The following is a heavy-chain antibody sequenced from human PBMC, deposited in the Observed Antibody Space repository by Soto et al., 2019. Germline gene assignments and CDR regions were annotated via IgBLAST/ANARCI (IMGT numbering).Heavy chain of an antibody. CDR2: ICPGDSDT. Sequence: PGESLKISCTGSGYSFTSYWIGWVRQMPGKGLEWMGIICPGDSDTRYSPSFQVLGITAVDKTMACAFWEWSTVKATDTAMYNCSRRSEYHYGAGKYSCLDVWGQGTTVTVSS. CDR3: SRRSEYHYGAGKYSCLDV. V-gene: IGHV5-51*01. D-gene: IGHD3-10*01. J-gene: IGHJ6*02. CDR1: GYSFTSYW.